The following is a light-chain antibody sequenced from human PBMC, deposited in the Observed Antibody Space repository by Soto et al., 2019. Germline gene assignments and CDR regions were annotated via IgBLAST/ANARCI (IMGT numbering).Light chain of an antibody. V-gene: IGKV1-5*03. CDR3: QHYSGDRAT. CDR1: QTISSW. Sequence: IQMTQSPSTLSESVGDRVTITCRASQTISSWLAWYQQKPGKAPRLLIYKASTLHSGVPSRFSGSGSGTEFTLTISSLRPDDFATYYCQHYSGDRATFGQGTKVDIK. CDR2: KAS. J-gene: IGKJ1*01.